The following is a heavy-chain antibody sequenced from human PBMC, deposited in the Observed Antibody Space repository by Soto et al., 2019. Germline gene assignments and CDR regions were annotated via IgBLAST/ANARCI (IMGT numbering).Heavy chain of an antibody. CDR2: TDPSDSYT. CDR1: GYSFTSYW. J-gene: IGHJ4*02. CDR3: ARHGPMIDEDY. Sequence: GESLKISCKGSGYSFTSYWISWVRQMPGKGLEWMGRTDPSDSYTNYSPPFQGHVTISADKSISTAYLQWSSLKASDTAMYYCARHGPMIDEDYWGQGTLVTVSS. V-gene: IGHV5-10-1*01. D-gene: IGHD3-22*01.